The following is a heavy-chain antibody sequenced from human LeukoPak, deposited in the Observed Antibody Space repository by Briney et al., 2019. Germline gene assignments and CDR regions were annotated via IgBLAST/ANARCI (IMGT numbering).Heavy chain of an antibody. CDR1: GFTFRNYA. D-gene: IGHD4-17*01. J-gene: IGHJ4*02. V-gene: IGHV3-30*04. CDR2: ISYDGSYK. Sequence: GGSLRLSCAASGFTFRNYAMHWVRQAPGKGLEWVAVISYDGSYKYHADSVKGRFTISRDNSKNTLYLQMNSLRAEDAAVYYCARGREGPYGYLDYWGQGTLVTVSS. CDR3: ARGREGPYGYLDY.